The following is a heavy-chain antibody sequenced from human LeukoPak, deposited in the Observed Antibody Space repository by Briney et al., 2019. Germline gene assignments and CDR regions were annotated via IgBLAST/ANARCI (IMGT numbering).Heavy chain of an antibody. CDR2: IYYSGST. CDR1: GGSISSYY. J-gene: IGHJ4*02. CDR3: ARGLVATADY. V-gene: IGHV4-59*01. Sequence: ASETLSLTCTVSGGSISSYYWSWIRQPPGKGLEWIGYIYYSGSTNYNPSLKSRVTISVDTSKNQFSLELSSVTAADTAVYYCARGLVATADYWGQGTLVTVSS. D-gene: IGHD5-12*01.